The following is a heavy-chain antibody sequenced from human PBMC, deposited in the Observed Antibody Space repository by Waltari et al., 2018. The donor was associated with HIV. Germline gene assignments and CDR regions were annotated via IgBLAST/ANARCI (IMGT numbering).Heavy chain of an antibody. CDR1: GFTVGRNE. V-gene: IGHV3-53*01. CDR2: IYSGDST. Sequence: EVQLVESGGGLMQPGGSLRISCAAFGFTVGRNEMSGVSQAPGKGLEWVSIIYSGDSTFYADSVKGRFIVSRDKSKNTLFLQMNSLRAEDTAVYYCARDRGFSGYGGMDVWGHGTTVTVSS. J-gene: IGHJ6*02. CDR3: ARDRGFSGYGGMDV. D-gene: IGHD5-12*01.